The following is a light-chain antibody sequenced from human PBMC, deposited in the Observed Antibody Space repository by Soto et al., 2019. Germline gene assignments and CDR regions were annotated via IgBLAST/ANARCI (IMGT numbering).Light chain of an antibody. CDR1: SSDVGAYDY. CDR2: DVT. J-gene: IGLJ1*01. Sequence: QSVLTQPASVSGSPGQSITISCTGTSSDVGAYDYVSWFQQYPGKAPKLMIYDVTDRPSGVSDRFFGSKSGNTASLTISGFQAEDEADYYCSSYTSGSTPYVFGTGTKVTVL. V-gene: IGLV2-14*03. CDR3: SSYTSGSTPYV.